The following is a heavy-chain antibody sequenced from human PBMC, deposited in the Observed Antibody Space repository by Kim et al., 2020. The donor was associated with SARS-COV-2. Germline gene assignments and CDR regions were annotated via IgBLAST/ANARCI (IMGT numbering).Heavy chain of an antibody. CDR2: INSDGSST. J-gene: IGHJ5*02. D-gene: IGHD2-21*02. V-gene: IGHV3-74*01. CDR1: GFTFSSYW. CDR3: AREQEGGGDCYFPCNWFDP. Sequence: GGSLRLSCAASGFTFSSYWMHWVRQAPGKGLVWVSRINSDGSSTSYADSVKGRFTISRDNAKNTLYLQMNSLRAEDTAVYYCAREQEGGGDCYFPCNWFDPWGQGTLVTVSS.